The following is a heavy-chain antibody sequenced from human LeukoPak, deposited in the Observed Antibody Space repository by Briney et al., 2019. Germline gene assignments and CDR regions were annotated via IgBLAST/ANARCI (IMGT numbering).Heavy chain of an antibody. Sequence: SETLSLTCTVSGGSINSYHWSWIRQPPGKGLEWIGYIYYSGSTNYNPSLKSRLTISVDTSKNQFSLKLSSVTAADTAVYYCARHIYSNWDRAFDIWGQGTMVTVSS. CDR3: ARHIYSNWDRAFDI. CDR1: GGSINSYH. V-gene: IGHV4-59*08. D-gene: IGHD4-11*01. CDR2: IYYSGST. J-gene: IGHJ3*02.